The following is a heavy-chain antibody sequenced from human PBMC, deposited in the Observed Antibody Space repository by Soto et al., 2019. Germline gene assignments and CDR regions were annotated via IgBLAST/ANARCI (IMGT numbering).Heavy chain of an antibody. CDR2: IYYSGST. CDR3: AREVPAAMGGVPYYYMDV. D-gene: IGHD2-2*01. CDR1: GGSLSSGNFY. J-gene: IGHJ6*03. V-gene: IGHV4-31*11. Sequence: QVQLQESGPGLVRPSQTMSLTCAVSGGSLSSGNFYWNWIRQHPGKGLAWIGYIYYSGSTYYNPSLNSRVTISVDTSNNQFSLKLGSVTAADTAVYYFAREVPAAMGGVPYYYMDVWGKGTTVTVSS.